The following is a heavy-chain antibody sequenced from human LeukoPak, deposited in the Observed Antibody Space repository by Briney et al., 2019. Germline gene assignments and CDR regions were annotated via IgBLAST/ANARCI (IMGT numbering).Heavy chain of an antibody. CDR2: INQDGGQI. J-gene: IGHJ5*02. CDR3: ARDRGYCSSTSCFHWFDP. V-gene: IGHV3-7*01. CDR1: GFTFSSYW. D-gene: IGHD2-2*01. Sequence: GGSLRLSCTASGFTFSSYWMSWIRQAPGKGLEWVANINQDGGQIYYVDSVKGRFTISRDNAKNSLFLQMNSLRAEDTAVYYCARDRGYCSSTSCFHWFDPWGQGTLVTVSS.